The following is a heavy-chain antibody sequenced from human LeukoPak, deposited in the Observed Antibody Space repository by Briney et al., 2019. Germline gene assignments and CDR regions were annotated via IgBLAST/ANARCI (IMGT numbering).Heavy chain of an antibody. V-gene: IGHV1-69*13. J-gene: IGHJ6*03. CDR1: GGTFSSYA. CDR3: AREMYGSGWYNYYYYYYMDV. D-gene: IGHD6-19*01. Sequence: SVKVSCKASGGTFSSYAISWVRQAPGQGLEWMGGIIPIFGTANYAQKFQGRVTITADESTSTAYMELSSLGSEDTAVYYCAREMYGSGWYNYYYYYYMDVWGKGTTVTVSS. CDR2: IIPIFGTA.